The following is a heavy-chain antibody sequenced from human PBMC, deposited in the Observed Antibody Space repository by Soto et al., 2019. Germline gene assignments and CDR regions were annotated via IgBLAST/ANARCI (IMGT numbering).Heavy chain of an antibody. CDR2: IYYSGST. J-gene: IGHJ4*02. V-gene: IGHV4-30-4*01. CDR1: GGSISSGDYY. CDR3: ARERPGIHGWFDY. D-gene: IGHD1-1*01. Sequence: PSETLSLTCTVSGGSISSGDYYWSWIRQPPGKGLEWIGYIYYSGSTYYNPSLKSRVTISVDTSKNQFSLKLSSVTAADTAVYYCARERPGIHGWFDYWGQGTLVTVSS.